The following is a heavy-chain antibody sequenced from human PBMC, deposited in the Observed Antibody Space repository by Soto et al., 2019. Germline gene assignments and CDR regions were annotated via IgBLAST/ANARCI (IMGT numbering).Heavy chain of an antibody. CDR1: GFTFIGYA. J-gene: IGHJ4*02. D-gene: IGHD3-22*01. Sequence: QVQLVESGGGVVQPGRSLRLSCEASGFTFIGYAMHWVRQAPGKGLEWVAITSFDERYKFYAASVKGRFTISRDNSKNTLYLQMDSLSPEDTARYFCARDPRGDYDTAADFDSWGQGALVIVSS. CDR3: ARDPRGDYDTAADFDS. CDR2: TSFDERYK. V-gene: IGHV3-30*04.